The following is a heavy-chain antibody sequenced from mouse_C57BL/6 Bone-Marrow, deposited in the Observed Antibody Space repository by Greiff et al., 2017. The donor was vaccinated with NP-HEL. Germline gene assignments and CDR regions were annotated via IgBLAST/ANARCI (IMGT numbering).Heavy chain of an antibody. CDR2: INPYNGDT. Sequence: EVQLQQSGPELVKPGDSVKISCKASGYSFTGYFMNWVMQSHGKSLEWIGRINPYNGDTFYNQKFKGKATLTVDKSSSTAHMELRSLTSEDSAVYYCARYGYHYYYAMDYWGQGTSVTVSS. J-gene: IGHJ4*01. CDR1: GYSFTGYF. V-gene: IGHV1-20*01. D-gene: IGHD2-2*01. CDR3: ARYGYHYYYAMDY.